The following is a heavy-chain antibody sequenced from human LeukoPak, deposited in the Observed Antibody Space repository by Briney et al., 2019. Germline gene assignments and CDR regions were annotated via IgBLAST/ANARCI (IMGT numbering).Heavy chain of an antibody. J-gene: IGHJ4*02. Sequence: PSETLSLTRAVYGGSFSGYYWSWIRQPPGKGLEWIGEINHSGSTNYNPSLKSRVTISVDTSKNQFSLKLSSVTAADTAVYYCARDLYDFWSGYSDYWGQGTLVTVSS. V-gene: IGHV4-34*01. CDR2: INHSGST. D-gene: IGHD3-3*01. CDR3: ARDLYDFWSGYSDY. CDR1: GGSFSGYY.